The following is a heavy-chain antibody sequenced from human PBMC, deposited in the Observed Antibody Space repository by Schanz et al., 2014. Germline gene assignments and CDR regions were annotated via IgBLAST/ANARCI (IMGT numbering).Heavy chain of an antibody. CDR3: ARDRRRYCSTASCLHDNWFDP. Sequence: QVQLVQSGAEVKKPGASVKVSCKTSGYTFSDYGITWVRQAPGQGLEWMGRIIPVLAIADYAQKFQGRVTITADKSTSTAYMELSSLRSEDTAMYYCARDRRRYCSTASCLHDNWFDPWGQGTLVIVSS. J-gene: IGHJ5*02. V-gene: IGHV1-69*04. D-gene: IGHD2-2*01. CDR1: GYTFSDYG. CDR2: IIPVLAIA.